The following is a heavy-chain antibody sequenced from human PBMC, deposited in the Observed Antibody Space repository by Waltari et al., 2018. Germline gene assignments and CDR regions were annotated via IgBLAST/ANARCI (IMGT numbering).Heavy chain of an antibody. Sequence: EVQLVESGGGLVQPGRSLRLSCAASGFTFDDYAMHWVRKAPGKGLEWVSGISWNSGSIGYADSVKGRFTISRDNAKNSLYLQMNSLRAEDTALYYCAKSYSSGWRDDAFDIWGQGTMVTVSS. D-gene: IGHD6-19*01. V-gene: IGHV3-9*01. CDR3: AKSYSSGWRDDAFDI. J-gene: IGHJ3*02. CDR2: ISWNSGSI. CDR1: GFTFDDYA.